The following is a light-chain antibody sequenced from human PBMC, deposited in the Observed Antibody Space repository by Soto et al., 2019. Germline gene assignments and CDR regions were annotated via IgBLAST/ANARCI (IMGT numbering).Light chain of an antibody. V-gene: IGKV3-20*01. J-gene: IGKJ5*01. CDR1: QSVSSN. CDR3: QKYGSSPIT. Sequence: IEMTQSPATLSFSPGDSATLSCRASQSVSSNLVWYQQKTGQAPRLLIYGESTRVTGIPDRLSGSGSGTDLNLTISRLEPEDFAVYYCQKYGSSPITCGQGTRLEIK. CDR2: GES.